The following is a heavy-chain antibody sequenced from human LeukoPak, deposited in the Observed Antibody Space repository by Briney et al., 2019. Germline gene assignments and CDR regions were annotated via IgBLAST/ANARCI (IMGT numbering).Heavy chain of an antibody. CDR2: ISAYNGNT. Sequence: ASVKVSCKASGYTFTSYGISWVRQAPGQGLEWMGWISAYNGNTNYAQKLQGRVTMTTDTSTSTAYMELRSLRSDDTAVYYCARDFRRIAARPGLGYWGQGTLVTVSS. V-gene: IGHV1-18*01. J-gene: IGHJ4*02. D-gene: IGHD6-6*01. CDR3: ARDFRRIAARPGLGY. CDR1: GYTFTSYG.